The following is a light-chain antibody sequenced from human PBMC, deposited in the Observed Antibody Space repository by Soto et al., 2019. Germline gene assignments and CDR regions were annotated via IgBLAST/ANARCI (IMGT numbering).Light chain of an antibody. V-gene: IGLV2-14*01. Sequence: QSALTQPSSVSGSPGQSITISCTGTNSDVGAYNDVSWFQHQPCKSPKLIVYEVHARPSGVSTRFSASKSGNTASLTISGLQPGYEGSYYCFSYATNNTWVFGGGTK. CDR3: FSYATNNTWV. CDR1: NSDVGAYND. CDR2: EVH. J-gene: IGLJ3*02.